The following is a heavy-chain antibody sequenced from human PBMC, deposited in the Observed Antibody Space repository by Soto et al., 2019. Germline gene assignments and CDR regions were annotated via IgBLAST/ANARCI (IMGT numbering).Heavy chain of an antibody. Sequence: ASVKVSCKASGYTFTSYDINWVRQATGQGLEWMGWMNPNSGNTGYAQKFQGRVTMTRNTSISPAYMELSSMRSEDTAVYYCARAPSSSGCYNCFDPWGQGTPVTVSS. CDR3: ARAPSSSGCYNCFDP. CDR2: MNPNSGNT. J-gene: IGHJ5*02. CDR1: GYTFTSYD. D-gene: IGHD6-25*01. V-gene: IGHV1-8*01.